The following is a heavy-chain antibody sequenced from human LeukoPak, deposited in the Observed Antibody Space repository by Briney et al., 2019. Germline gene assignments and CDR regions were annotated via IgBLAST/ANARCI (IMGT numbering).Heavy chain of an antibody. CDR2: ISSSSSII. D-gene: IGHD6-19*01. CDR3: AVAGGNDAFDI. Sequence: GGSLRLSCAASGFTFSSYSMNWLRQAPGKGLEWVSYISSSSSIIYYPDSVKGRFTISRDNAKNSLYLQMNSLRAEDTAVYYCAVAGGNDAFDIWGQGTMVTVSS. CDR1: GFTFSSYS. J-gene: IGHJ3*02. V-gene: IGHV3-48*01.